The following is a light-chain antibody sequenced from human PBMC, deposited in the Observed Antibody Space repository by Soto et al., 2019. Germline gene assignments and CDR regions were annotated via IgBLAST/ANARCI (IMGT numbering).Light chain of an antibody. V-gene: IGKV1-27*01. CDR2: TAS. CDR3: QQYITAPRT. CDR1: QAISNY. J-gene: IGKJ1*01. Sequence: DLPMTQSPSSLSASVGDRVTITCRASQAISNYLAWYQQKPGKPPKLLIFTASTLQSGVPSRFSGSDSGTEFNLTVSSLQPEDVATYYCQQYITAPRTFGQGTKVEIK.